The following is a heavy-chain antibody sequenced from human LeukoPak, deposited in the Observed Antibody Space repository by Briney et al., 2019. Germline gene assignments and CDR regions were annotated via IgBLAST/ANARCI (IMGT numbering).Heavy chain of an antibody. V-gene: IGHV3-53*01. CDR3: ARGGGPRYGRYYFDY. CDR2: IYSGGST. J-gene: IGHJ4*02. D-gene: IGHD4-17*01. CDR1: GFTVSSNY. Sequence: GGSLRLSCTASGFTVSSNYMSWVRQAPGKGLEWISVIYSGGSTYYADSVKGRFTISRDNSKNSLSLQMNSLRAEDTAVYYCARGGGPRYGRYYFDYWGQGTLVTVSS.